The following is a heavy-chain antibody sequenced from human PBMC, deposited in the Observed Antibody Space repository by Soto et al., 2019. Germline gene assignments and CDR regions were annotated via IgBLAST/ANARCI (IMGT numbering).Heavy chain of an antibody. CDR1: GESVAVDSSS. D-gene: IGHD3-10*01. CDR2: TYYRSKWFH. Sequence: PSQTVSLTFAISGESVAVDSSSGNWIRQSPSRGLEWLGRTYYRSKWFHDYAASVKSRITINPDTSKNQFSLELNSMTPEDTAVYYCARGNALDVWGQGTVVTVS. J-gene: IGHJ3*01. V-gene: IGHV6-1*01. CDR3: ARGNALDV.